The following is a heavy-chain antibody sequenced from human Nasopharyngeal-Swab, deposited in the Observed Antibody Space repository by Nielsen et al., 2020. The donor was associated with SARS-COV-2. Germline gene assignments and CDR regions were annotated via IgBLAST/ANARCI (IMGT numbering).Heavy chain of an antibody. CDR2: MSYDGNNY. J-gene: IGHJ4*02. D-gene: IGHD3-16*02. CDR1: GFTFGIYG. V-gene: IGHV3-30*18. Sequence: GESLKISCAASGFTFGIYGMHWVRQAPGKGLEWVAVMSYDGNNYYYADSVKGRFTISRDNSKNTLYLQMNSLRPEDTAVYYCAKDQDDYVWGSYRPNFDSWGQGTLVTVS. CDR3: AKDQDDYVWGSYRPNFDS.